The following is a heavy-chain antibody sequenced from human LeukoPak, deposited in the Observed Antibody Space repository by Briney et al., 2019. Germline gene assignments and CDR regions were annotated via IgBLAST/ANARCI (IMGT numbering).Heavy chain of an antibody. CDR2: IYHSGST. V-gene: IGHV4-38-2*02. J-gene: IGHJ4*02. D-gene: IGHD6-19*01. Sequence: SPSETLSLTCTVSGYSISSGYYWGWIRQPPGKGLEWIGSIYHSGSTYYNPSLKSRVTISVDTSKNQFSLKLSSVTAADTAVYYCARYSSGWSAFDYWGQGTLVTVSS. CDR1: GYSISSGYY. CDR3: ARYSSGWSAFDY.